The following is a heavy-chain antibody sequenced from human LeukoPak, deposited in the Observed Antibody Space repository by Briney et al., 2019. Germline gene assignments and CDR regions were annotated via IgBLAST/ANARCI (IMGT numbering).Heavy chain of an antibody. V-gene: IGHV4-30-4*01. CDR2: IYYTGST. Sequence: PSETLSLTCTVSGGSISSGDYYWTWIRQPPGKGLEWIAYIYYTGSTYYNPSLKSRVTISVDTSKNQFSLKLSSVTAADTAVYYCARAGGSGPLRSYYFDYWGQGTLVTVSS. D-gene: IGHD6-19*01. CDR3: ARAGGSGPLRSYYFDY. CDR1: GGSISSGDYY. J-gene: IGHJ4*02.